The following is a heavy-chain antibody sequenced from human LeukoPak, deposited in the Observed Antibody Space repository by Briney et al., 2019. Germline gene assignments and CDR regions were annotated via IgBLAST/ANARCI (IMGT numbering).Heavy chain of an antibody. V-gene: IGHV4-39*01. D-gene: IGHD3-22*01. Sequence: SETLSLTCTVSGDSISSSSYYWGWIRQPPGKGLEWIGSIYYSGSTYYNPSLKSRVTISVDTSKNQFSLKLSSVTAADTAVYYCARHTVNYYDSSGYLSAFDIWGQGTMVTVSS. CDR3: ARHTVNYYDSSGYLSAFDI. CDR2: IYYSGST. CDR1: GDSISSSSYY. J-gene: IGHJ3*02.